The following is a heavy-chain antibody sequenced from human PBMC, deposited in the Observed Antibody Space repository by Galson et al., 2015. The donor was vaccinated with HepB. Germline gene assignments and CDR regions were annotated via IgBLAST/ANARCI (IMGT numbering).Heavy chain of an antibody. CDR1: GFTFSGSA. Sequence: SLRLSCAASGFTFSGSAMHWVRQASGRGLEWVGRIGSKANSYATAYAASVKVRFTISRDDSKNTAYMQMNSLKTEDTAVYYCTRLGDLSGYSSLWGQGTLVTVSS. CDR2: IGSKANSYAT. CDR3: TRLGDLSGYSSL. D-gene: IGHD6-13*01. V-gene: IGHV3-73*01. J-gene: IGHJ4*02.